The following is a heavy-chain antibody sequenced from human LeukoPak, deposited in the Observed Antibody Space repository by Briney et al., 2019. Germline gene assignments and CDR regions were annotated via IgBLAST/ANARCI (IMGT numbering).Heavy chain of an antibody. J-gene: IGHJ4*02. CDR3: ARGVAISSSGWYDTFDY. V-gene: IGHV3-73*01. CDR2: IRSKANSYAT. Sequence: PGGSLKLSCAASGFTFSGSAMHWVRQASGKGLEWVGRIRSKANSYATAYAASVKGRFTISRDNSKNTLYLQMGSLRADDMAVYYCARGVAISSSGWYDTFDYWGQGALVTISS. D-gene: IGHD6-19*01. CDR1: GFTFSGSA.